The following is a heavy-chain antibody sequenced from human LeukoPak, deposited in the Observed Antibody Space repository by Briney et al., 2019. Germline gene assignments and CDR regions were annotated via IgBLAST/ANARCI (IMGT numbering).Heavy chain of an antibody. J-gene: IGHJ3*02. Sequence: GGSLRLSCAASGFTFSTYTMNWVRQAPGKGLEWVSYIGSSGSTVYYADSVKGRFTISRDNAKNSLYMQMESLRDEDTAIYYCARDTLEYSNSPDALDIWGQGTMVTVSS. CDR2: IGSSGSTV. D-gene: IGHD4-23*01. CDR1: GFTFSTYT. CDR3: ARDTLEYSNSPDALDI. V-gene: IGHV3-48*02.